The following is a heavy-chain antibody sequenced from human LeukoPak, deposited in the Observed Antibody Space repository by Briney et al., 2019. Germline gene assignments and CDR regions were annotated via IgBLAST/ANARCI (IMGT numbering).Heavy chain of an antibody. CDR2: INHSGST. D-gene: IGHD5-12*01. Sequence: SETLSLTCAVYGGYFIGYYWSWIRQPPGKGLEWIGEINHSGSTNYNPSLKSRVTISVDTSKNQFSLKLSTVTAADTAVYYCARRHWGYAFGPWGQGTLVTVSS. CDR1: GGYFIGYY. V-gene: IGHV4-34*01. J-gene: IGHJ5*02. CDR3: ARRHWGYAFGP.